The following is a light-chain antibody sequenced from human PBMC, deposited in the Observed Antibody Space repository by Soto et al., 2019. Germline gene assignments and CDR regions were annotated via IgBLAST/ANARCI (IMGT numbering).Light chain of an antibody. Sequence: IVMTQSPLSLPVTPGEPASISCRSSQSLLHSNGYNYLDWYLQKPGQSPQLLIYLGSNRSSGVPDRFSGSGSGTDFTLKISRVEAEDVGVYYCMQALQTPPDTFGGGTKVDIK. J-gene: IGKJ4*01. V-gene: IGKV2-28*01. CDR2: LGS. CDR1: QSLLHSNGYNY. CDR3: MQALQTPPDT.